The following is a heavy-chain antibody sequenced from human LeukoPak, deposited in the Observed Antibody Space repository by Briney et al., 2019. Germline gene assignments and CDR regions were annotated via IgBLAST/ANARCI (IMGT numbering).Heavy chain of an antibody. CDR3: ARNILGYCSSTSCYAFDS. V-gene: IGHV3-23*01. J-gene: IGHJ4*02. D-gene: IGHD2-2*01. Sequence: GGSLRLSCAASGFTFSSYAMSWVRQAPGKGLEWVASISASGGSTYYADSVKGRPTIPRDTSKNTLYMQMHSLRSEDTAVYYCARNILGYCSSTSCYAFDSWGQGTLVTVSS. CDR1: GFTFSSYA. CDR2: ISASGGST.